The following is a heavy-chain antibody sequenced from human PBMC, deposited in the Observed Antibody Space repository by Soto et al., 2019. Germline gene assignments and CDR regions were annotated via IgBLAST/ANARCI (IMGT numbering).Heavy chain of an antibody. Sequence: PSETLSLTCTVSGGSTSSSNYQWVWIRQPPGKGLEWIGNVYYNGNTYYKASLKSRVTISVDTSNNQFSLKLKSVTAADTAVYYCARLSGSYNDRYFDYWGQGTLVTVSS. CDR3: ARLSGSYNDRYFDY. V-gene: IGHV4-39*01. CDR2: VYYNGNT. CDR1: GGSTSSSNYQ. D-gene: IGHD1-26*01. J-gene: IGHJ4*02.